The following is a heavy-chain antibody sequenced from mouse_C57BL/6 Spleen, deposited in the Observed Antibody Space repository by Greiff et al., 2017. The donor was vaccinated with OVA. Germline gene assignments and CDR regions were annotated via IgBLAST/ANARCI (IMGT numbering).Heavy chain of an antibody. CDR2: INPSNGGT. CDR1: GYTFTSYW. V-gene: IGHV1-53*01. CDR3: ARSEYYGSGYFDY. D-gene: IGHD1-1*01. J-gene: IGHJ2*01. Sequence: QVQLQQPGTELVKPGASVKLSCKASGYTFTSYWMHWVKPRPGQGLEWIGNINPSNGGTNYNEKFKSKATLTVDKSSSTAYMQLSSLTSEDSAVYYCARSEYYGSGYFDYWGQGTTLTVSS.